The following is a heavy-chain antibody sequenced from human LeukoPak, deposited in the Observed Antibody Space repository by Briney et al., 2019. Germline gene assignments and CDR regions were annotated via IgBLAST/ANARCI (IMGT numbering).Heavy chain of an antibody. Sequence: GRSLRLSCAASGFTFDDYAMHWVRQAPGKGLEWVSGISWNSGSIGYADSVKGRFTISRDNAKNSLYLQMNSLRAEDTALYYCAKDLFSSSWSAFDYWGQGTLVTVSS. D-gene: IGHD6-13*01. V-gene: IGHV3-9*01. CDR3: AKDLFSSSWSAFDY. J-gene: IGHJ4*02. CDR1: GFTFDDYA. CDR2: ISWNSGSI.